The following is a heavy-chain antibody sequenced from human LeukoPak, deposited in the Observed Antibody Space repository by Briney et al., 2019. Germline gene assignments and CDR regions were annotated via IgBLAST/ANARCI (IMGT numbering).Heavy chain of an antibody. Sequence: PSETLSLTCAVYGGSFSGYYWSWIRQPPGKGLEWIGEINHSGSTNYNPSLKSRVTISVDTSKNQFSLKLSSVTAADTAVYYCARDVSGKIDPWGQGTLVTVSS. CDR3: ARDVSGKIDP. D-gene: IGHD6-25*01. CDR2: INHSGST. CDR1: GGSFSGYY. J-gene: IGHJ5*02. V-gene: IGHV4-34*01.